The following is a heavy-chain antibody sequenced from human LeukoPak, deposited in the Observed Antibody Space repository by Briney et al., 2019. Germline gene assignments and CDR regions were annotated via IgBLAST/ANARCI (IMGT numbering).Heavy chain of an antibody. J-gene: IGHJ4*02. Sequence: GGSLRLSCAASGFTFSSYSMNWVRQAPGKGLEWVSSISSNSSYIYYADSVKGRFTISRDNDKNSLYLQMNSLRAEDTAVYYCARDAKLGIDYFDYWGQGTLVTVSS. V-gene: IGHV3-21*01. CDR3: ARDAKLGIDYFDY. CDR2: ISSNSSYI. D-gene: IGHD7-27*01. CDR1: GFTFSSYS.